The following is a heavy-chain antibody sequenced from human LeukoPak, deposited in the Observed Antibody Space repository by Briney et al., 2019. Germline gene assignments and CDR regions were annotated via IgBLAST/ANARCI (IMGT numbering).Heavy chain of an antibody. Sequence: PGGSLRLSCAASGFTFDDYGMSWVRQAPGKGLEWVSGINWNGGSTGYADSVKGRFTISRDNAKNSLYLQMNSLRAEDTALYYCARDSIGYYYGSGSCDYWGQGTLVTVSS. V-gene: IGHV3-20*04. CDR1: GFTFDDYG. CDR3: ARDSIGYYYGSGSCDY. CDR2: INWNGGST. D-gene: IGHD3-10*01. J-gene: IGHJ4*02.